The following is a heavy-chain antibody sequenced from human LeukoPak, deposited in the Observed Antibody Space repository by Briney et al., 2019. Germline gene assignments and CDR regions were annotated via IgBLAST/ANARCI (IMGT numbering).Heavy chain of an antibody. CDR2: ISYDGSNK. Sequence: PGGSLRLSCAASGFTFSSYGMHWVRQAPSKGLEWVAVISYDGSNKYYADSVKGRFTISRDNSKNTLYLQMNSLRAEDTAVYYCANAAYYDSSGQHFDYWGQGTLVTVSS. CDR3: ANAAYYDSSGQHFDY. J-gene: IGHJ4*02. D-gene: IGHD3-22*01. CDR1: GFTFSSYG. V-gene: IGHV3-30*18.